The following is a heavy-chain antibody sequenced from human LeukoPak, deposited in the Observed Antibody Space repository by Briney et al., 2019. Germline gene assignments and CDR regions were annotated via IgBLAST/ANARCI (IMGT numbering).Heavy chain of an antibody. Sequence: GGSLRLSCAASGFTVNSNYMSWVRQAPGKGLEWVSVIYSGGSTYYADSVRGRFTISRDNSNKTVYLQMNSLRADDTAVYYCARDPIYDSGSHSTSQGMDVWGQGTTVTVSS. J-gene: IGHJ6*01. V-gene: IGHV3-53*05. CDR3: ARDPIYDSGSHSTSQGMDV. CDR1: GFTVNSNY. D-gene: IGHD3-10*01. CDR2: IYSGGST.